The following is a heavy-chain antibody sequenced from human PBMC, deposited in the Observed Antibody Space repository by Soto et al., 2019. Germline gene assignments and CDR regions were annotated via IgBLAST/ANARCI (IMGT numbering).Heavy chain of an antibody. CDR1: GGTFSSYT. CDR2: IIPILGIA. CDR3: ATYSTKGYCSGGSCYGENDY. Sequence: QVQLVQSGAEVKKPGSSVTVSCKASGGTFSSYTISWVRQAPGQGLEWMGRIIPILGIANYAQKFQGRVTITADKSTSTAYMELSSLRSEDTAVYYCATYSTKGYCSGGSCYGENDYWGQGTLVTVSS. D-gene: IGHD2-15*01. J-gene: IGHJ4*02. V-gene: IGHV1-69*02.